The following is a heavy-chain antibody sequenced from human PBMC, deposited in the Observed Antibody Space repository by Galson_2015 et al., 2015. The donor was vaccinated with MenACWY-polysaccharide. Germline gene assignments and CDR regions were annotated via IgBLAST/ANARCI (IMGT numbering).Heavy chain of an antibody. J-gene: IGHJ4*02. CDR2: IIPMAGTK. D-gene: IGHD2-2*01. V-gene: IGHV1-69*04. CDR3: ARVGCSGISCFLEY. CDR1: GGSFSAYA. Sequence: SCKVSGGSFSAYAITWVRQAPGQGLEWMGRIIPMAGTKNYAQKVQGRVTITADTSRTTVYMELSSLRIEDTAVYYCARVGCSGISCFLEYWGQGSPVTVSS.